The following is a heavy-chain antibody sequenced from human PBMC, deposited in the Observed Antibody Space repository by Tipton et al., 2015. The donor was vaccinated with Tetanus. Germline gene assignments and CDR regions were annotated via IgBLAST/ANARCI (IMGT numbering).Heavy chain of an antibody. Sequence: TLSLTCTVSGGSVRSGDYSWNWIRQPPGKGLEWIGHIFHSGSTNYNPSLKSRVTMSIDTSERQFSLKLTSVTSADTAVYYCAKVVGWGDYFDSWGQGILVTVSS. D-gene: IGHD1-26*01. J-gene: IGHJ4*02. V-gene: IGHV4-61*08. CDR2: IFHSGST. CDR3: AKVVGWGDYFDS. CDR1: GGSVRSGDYS.